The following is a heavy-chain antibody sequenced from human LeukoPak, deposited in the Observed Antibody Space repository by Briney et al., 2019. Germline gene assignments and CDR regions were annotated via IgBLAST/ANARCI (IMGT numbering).Heavy chain of an antibody. CDR3: ATDHGFHYGAYFDY. CDR2: ISSAGSNK. V-gene: IGHV3-30*03. CDR1: GFTFSSFG. J-gene: IGHJ4*02. Sequence: GGSLRLSCAASGFTFSSFGMHWVRQAPGRGLEWVAVISSAGSNKYSTDSVQGRFTISRDNSKNTLYLQMKSLRAEDTAVYYCATDHGFHYGAYFDYWGQGTLVTVSS. D-gene: IGHD4-17*01.